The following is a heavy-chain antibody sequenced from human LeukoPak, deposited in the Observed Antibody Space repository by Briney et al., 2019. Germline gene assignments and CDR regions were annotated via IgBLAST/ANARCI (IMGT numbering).Heavy chain of an antibody. V-gene: IGHV3-7*01. CDR2: IKQDGSEK. D-gene: IGHD1-26*01. Sequence: GGSLRLSCAASGFTLSSYWMSWVRQAPGKGLEWVANIKQDGSEKYYVDSVKGRFTISRDNAKNSLYLQMNSLRAEDTAVYYCARDQRGWELLSRLRQFYWYFDLWGRGTLVTVSS. CDR3: ARDQRGWELLSRLRQFYWYFDL. J-gene: IGHJ2*01. CDR1: GFTLSSYW.